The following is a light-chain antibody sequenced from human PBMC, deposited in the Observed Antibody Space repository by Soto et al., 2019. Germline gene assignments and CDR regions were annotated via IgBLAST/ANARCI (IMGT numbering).Light chain of an antibody. Sequence: QSALTQPPSVSGSPGQSVIISCTGTGSDFGRYNRVSWYQHTPGTAPKLLIYEVTNRPSGVPDRFSGSRSGNTASLTISGLQAEDDADYYCSSFTTSDTWVLGGGTQLTVL. CDR1: GSDFGRYNR. J-gene: IGLJ3*02. CDR2: EVT. CDR3: SSFTTSDTWV. V-gene: IGLV2-18*02.